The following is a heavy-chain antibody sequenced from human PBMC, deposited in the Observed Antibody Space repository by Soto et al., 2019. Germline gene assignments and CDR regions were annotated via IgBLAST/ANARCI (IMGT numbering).Heavy chain of an antibody. D-gene: IGHD4-17*01. Sequence: PGESLKISCKGSGYSFTSYWIGWVRRMPGKGLERMGIIYPGDSDTRYSPSFQGQVTISADKSISTAYVQWSSLKDSDTAMYYFVIHPAPPTVTKDYYGMDVWGQGTTVTVSS. J-gene: IGHJ6*02. CDR1: GYSFTSYW. CDR3: VIHPAPPTVTKDYYGMDV. V-gene: IGHV5-51*01. CDR2: IYPGDSDT.